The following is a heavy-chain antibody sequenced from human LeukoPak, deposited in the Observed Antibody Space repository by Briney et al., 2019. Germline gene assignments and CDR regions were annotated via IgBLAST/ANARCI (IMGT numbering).Heavy chain of an antibody. J-gene: IGHJ4*02. CDR2: IYSGGST. Sequence: PGGSLRLSCAASGFTVSSSYMSWVRQAPGRGLEWVSVIYSGGSTSYADSVKSRFTISRDNSTNMLYLQMNSLRGEDTGVYYCARDGSSGWHSEYWGQGTLVTVSS. V-gene: IGHV3-66*01. CDR1: GFTVSSSY. D-gene: IGHD6-19*01. CDR3: ARDGSSGWHSEY.